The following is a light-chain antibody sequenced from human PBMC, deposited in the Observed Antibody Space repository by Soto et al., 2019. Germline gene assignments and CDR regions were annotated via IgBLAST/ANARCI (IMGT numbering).Light chain of an antibody. Sequence: QSVLTQPPSASGSPGQSVTISCTGTSSDVRAYDYVSWYQQHPGKAPKLMIYEINKRPSGVPDRFSGSKSGNTASLTVSGLRAEDEADYYCSSFAGSNNFPYVFGAGTKVTVL. J-gene: IGLJ1*01. CDR1: SSDVRAYDY. CDR2: EIN. V-gene: IGLV2-8*01. CDR3: SSFAGSNNFPYV.